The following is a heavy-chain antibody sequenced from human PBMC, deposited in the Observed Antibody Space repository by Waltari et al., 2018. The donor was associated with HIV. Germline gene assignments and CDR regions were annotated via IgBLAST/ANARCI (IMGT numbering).Heavy chain of an antibody. CDR3: ARAGRNGHKTGWFDP. V-gene: IGHV4-59*01. D-gene: IGHD2-8*01. CDR2: MSYTGKT. Sequence: QVQLQESGPGLVNPSETLSLTCTVSGASINHYYWIWIRQPPGKGLDWIGYMSYTGKTNYNPSLKSRVTISVDTSKNQVSLKLSPVTATDTAVYFCARAGRNGHKTGWFDPWGQGTLVTVSS. J-gene: IGHJ5*02. CDR1: GASINHYY.